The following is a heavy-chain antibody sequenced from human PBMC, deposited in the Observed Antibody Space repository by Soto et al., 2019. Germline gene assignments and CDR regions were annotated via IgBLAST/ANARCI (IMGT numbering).Heavy chain of an antibody. CDR3: AREAESVVGASYYYFYGMDV. CDR2: ISADGRDL. CDR1: GFTFSHYV. Sequence: QVQLVESGGGVVQPGGSLRLSCAASGFTFSHYVMHWVRQAPGEGPEWVAAISADGRDLFYAASVEGRFTISRDNSKNTSYLQMNSLRTEDTAVYFCAREAESVVGASYYYFYGMDVWGQGTTVTVSS. V-gene: IGHV3-30*03. J-gene: IGHJ6*02. D-gene: IGHD1-26*01.